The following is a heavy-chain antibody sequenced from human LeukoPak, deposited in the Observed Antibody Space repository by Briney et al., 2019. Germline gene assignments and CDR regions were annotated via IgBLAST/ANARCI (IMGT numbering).Heavy chain of an antibody. CDR2: TRYDGRDE. J-gene: IGHJ6*03. D-gene: IGHD2-2*01. CDR3: ARDRAFYQLLIDYYYYYMDV. CDR1: GFIFDHYG. V-gene: IGHV3-30*02. Sequence: GGSLRLSFAASGFIFDHYGMYWVRQAPGKGLEWVAFTRYDGRDEYYADSVKGRFTISRDNSKNTLYLQMNSLRAEDTAVYYCARDRAFYQLLIDYYYYYMDVWGKGTTVTVSS.